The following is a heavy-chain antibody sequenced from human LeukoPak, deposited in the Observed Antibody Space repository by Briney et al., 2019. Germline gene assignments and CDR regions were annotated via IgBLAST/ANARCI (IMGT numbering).Heavy chain of an antibody. D-gene: IGHD6-19*01. J-gene: IGHJ4*02. CDR1: GSSISSGYY. Sequence: SETLSLTCTVSGSSISSGYYWSWIRQPAGKGLEWIGRIYTSGSTNYNPSLKSRVTISVDTSKNQFSLKLSSVTAADTAVYYCARAYSSGWKGNDYWGQGTLVTVSS. CDR3: ARAYSSGWKGNDY. CDR2: IYTSGST. V-gene: IGHV4-61*02.